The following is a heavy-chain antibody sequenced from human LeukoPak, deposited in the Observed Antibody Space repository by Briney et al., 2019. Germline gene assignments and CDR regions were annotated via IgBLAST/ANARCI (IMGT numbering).Heavy chain of an antibody. CDR3: ATNMTTGANLRRSYWSFDL. J-gene: IGHJ2*01. D-gene: IGHD4-17*01. CDR2: ISGSGGCT. Sequence: PGGSLRLSCAASGFTFSSYAMSWGRQAPGKGLEWVSAISGSGGCTYYADSVKGRFTISRDNSKNTMYLQMNSLRAEDTAVYYCATNMTTGANLRRSYWSFDLWGRGTRVTVSS. V-gene: IGHV3-23*01. CDR1: GFTFSSYA.